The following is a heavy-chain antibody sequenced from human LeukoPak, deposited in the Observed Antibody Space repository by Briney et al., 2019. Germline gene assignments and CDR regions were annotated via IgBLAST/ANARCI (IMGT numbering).Heavy chain of an antibody. J-gene: IGHJ6*02. D-gene: IGHD6-6*01. V-gene: IGHV4-59*08. CDR2: IYYSGST. CDR3: ARLISEYSNTRYYYYSMDV. CDR1: GGSISSYY. Sequence: SETLSLTCTVSGGSISSYYWSWIRQPPGKGLEWIGYIYYSGSTNYNPSLKSRVTISVDTSKNQFSLKLSSVTAADTAVYYCARLISEYSNTRYYYYSMDVWGQGTTVTVSS.